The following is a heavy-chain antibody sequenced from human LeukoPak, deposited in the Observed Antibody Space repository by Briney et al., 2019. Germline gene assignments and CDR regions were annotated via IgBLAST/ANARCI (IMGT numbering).Heavy chain of an antibody. CDR3: AKVSYYYDSSGYSQGGNDY. Sequence: GGSLRLSCAAPGFTFSSYAMSWVRQAPGKGLEWVSAISGSGGSTYYADSVKGRFTISRDNSKNTLYLQMNSLRAEDTAVYYCAKVSYYYDSSGYSQGGNDYWGQGTLVTVSS. D-gene: IGHD3-22*01. CDR1: GFTFSSYA. J-gene: IGHJ4*02. CDR2: ISGSGGST. V-gene: IGHV3-23*01.